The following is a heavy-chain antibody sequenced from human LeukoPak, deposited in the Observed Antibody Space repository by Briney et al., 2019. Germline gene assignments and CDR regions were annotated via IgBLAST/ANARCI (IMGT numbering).Heavy chain of an antibody. J-gene: IGHJ4*02. CDR1: GFTFSDYY. Sequence: PGGSLRLSCAASGFTFSDYYMSWIRQPPGKGLEWIGSIYYSGSTYYNPSLKSRVTISVDTSKNQFSLKLSSVTAADTAVYYCARLKPKYSSSSPQEFDYWGQGTLVTVSS. CDR2: IYYSGST. V-gene: IGHV4-39*01. CDR3: ARLKPKYSSSSPQEFDY. D-gene: IGHD6-6*01.